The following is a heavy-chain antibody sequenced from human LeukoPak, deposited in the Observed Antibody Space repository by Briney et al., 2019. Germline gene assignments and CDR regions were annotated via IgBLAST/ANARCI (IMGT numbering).Heavy chain of an antibody. V-gene: IGHV2-5*01. D-gene: IGHD2-21*02. J-gene: IGHJ4*02. CDR3: AHTTGGVTTIPFDY. CDR2: ISCNDDK. Sequence: SGPTLLKPTQTLTLTCTFSGFSLSTSGVGVGWIRQPPGNALEWPALISCNDDKRYTPAVKSRPTSTKDTSKNQVVLTMTNMDPVDTATYYCAHTTGGVTTIPFDYWGQGTLVTVSS. CDR1: GFSLSTSGVG.